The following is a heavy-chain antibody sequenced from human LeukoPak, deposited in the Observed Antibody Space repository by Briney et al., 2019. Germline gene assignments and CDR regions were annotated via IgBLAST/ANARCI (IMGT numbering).Heavy chain of an antibody. CDR3: ATETNGRHYDY. D-gene: IGHD1-14*01. CDR1: GLTFSTSG. J-gene: IGHJ4*02. Sequence: GGPLRLSCTASGLTFSTSGFNWVRQAPGKGLEWVASIGPTGSDRYHADSIKGRFAISRDNANNFLYLQMNSLRAEDTAVYYCATETNGRHYDYWGQGTLLTVSS. V-gene: IGHV3-21*06. CDR2: IGPTGSDR.